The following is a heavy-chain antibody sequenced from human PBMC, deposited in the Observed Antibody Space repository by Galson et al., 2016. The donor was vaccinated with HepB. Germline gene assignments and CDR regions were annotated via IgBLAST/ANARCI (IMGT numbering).Heavy chain of an antibody. D-gene: IGHD1-26*01. CDR2: ISGSGGST. J-gene: IGHJ4*02. CDR1: GFTFSNYA. Sequence: SLRLSCAASGFTFSNYAMSWVRQTPGKGLEWVSGISGSGGSTYYTDSVKGRFTISRDNSKNTLYRQMSSLRAEDTAVYYCAKGPGDSWNYYSPFDYWGQGALVTVSS. CDR3: AKGPGDSWNYYSPFDY. V-gene: IGHV3-23*01.